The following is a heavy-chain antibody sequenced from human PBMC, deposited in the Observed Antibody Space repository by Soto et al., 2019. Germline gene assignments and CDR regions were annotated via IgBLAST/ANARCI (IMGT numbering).Heavy chain of an antibody. CDR2: ISAYNGNT. CDR3: ARISRGFDY. J-gene: IGHJ4*02. D-gene: IGHD3-10*01. V-gene: IGHV1-18*01. Sequence: GASVKVSCKASGYTFTSYGISWVRQAPGQGLEWMGWISAYNGNTNYAQKLQGRVTITADESTSTAYMELSSLRSEDTAVYYCARISRGFDYWGQGTLVTVSS. CDR1: GYTFTSYG.